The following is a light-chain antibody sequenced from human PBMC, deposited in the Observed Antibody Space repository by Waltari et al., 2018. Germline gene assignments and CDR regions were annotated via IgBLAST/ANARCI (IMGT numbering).Light chain of an antibody. V-gene: IGKV4-1*01. Sequence: DLVMTQSPDSLAVSLGERATINFTSSPSILYSYNNKNNLGWYQQKPRQPPKLLIHWASTRESGVPDRFSGSGSGTDFTLTISSLQAEDVAVYYCQQYYSIPLTFGGGTRVEIK. CDR2: WAS. CDR1: PSILYSYNNKNN. J-gene: IGKJ4*01. CDR3: QQYYSIPLT.